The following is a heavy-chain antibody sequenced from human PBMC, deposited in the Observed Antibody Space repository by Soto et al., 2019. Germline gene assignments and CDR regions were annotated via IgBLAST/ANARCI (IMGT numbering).Heavy chain of an antibody. CDR1: GGSISSGDYY. V-gene: IGHV4-61*08. CDR3: AREVGNSFFP. D-gene: IGHD1-26*01. J-gene: IGHJ5*02. Sequence: SETLSLTCTVSGGSISSGDYYWSWIRQPPGKGLEWIGYIYYSGSTNYNPSLKSRVTISVDTSKNQFSLKLKSVTAADTAVYYCAREVGNSFFPWGQGTLVTVSS. CDR2: IYYSGST.